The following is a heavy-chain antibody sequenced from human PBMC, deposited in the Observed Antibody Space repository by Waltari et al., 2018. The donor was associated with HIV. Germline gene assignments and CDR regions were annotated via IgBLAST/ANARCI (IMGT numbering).Heavy chain of an antibody. V-gene: IGHV4-59*01. D-gene: IGHD3-16*02. J-gene: IGHJ4*02. CDR1: GDSISRFY. CDR3: ARSLRDYDYLWGSYRAHPNFDY. CDR2: IDYSGST. Sequence: QVQLQESGPGLVKPSETLSLTCSVSGDSISRFYWSWMRQPPGKGLAWIGYIDYSGSTNYNPSLKSRVTISIDTSKNQFSLKLSSVTAADTAVYYCARSLRDYDYLWGSYRAHPNFDYWGQGTLVTVSS.